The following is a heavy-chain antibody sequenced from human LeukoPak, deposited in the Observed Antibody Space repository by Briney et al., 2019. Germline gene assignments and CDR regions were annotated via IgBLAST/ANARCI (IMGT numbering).Heavy chain of an antibody. D-gene: IGHD6-19*01. CDR1: GDIVSSNSAA. J-gene: IGHJ4*02. CDR2: TYYRSKWYN. Sequence: SQTLSLTCAISGDIVSSNSAAWNWIRQSPSRGLEWLGRTYYRSKWYNDYAVSVKSRITINPDTSKNQFSLQLNSVTPEDTAVYYCARDRSARAVGPYYFDYWGQGTLVTVSS. V-gene: IGHV6-1*01. CDR3: ARDRSARAVGPYYFDY.